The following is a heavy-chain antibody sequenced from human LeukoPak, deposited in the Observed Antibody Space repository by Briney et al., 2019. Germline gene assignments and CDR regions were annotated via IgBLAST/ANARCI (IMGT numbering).Heavy chain of an antibody. D-gene: IGHD2-8*01. CDR1: GFTLSNYW. CDR2: ISASGGNT. Sequence: GGPLRLSCAASGFTLSNYWMHWVRQAPGKGLEWVSGISASGGNTWYADSVKGRFTISRDNSKNTLYLQMNSLRAEDKAVYYCAKYVSARGPPYALAVWGQGTTVTVSS. V-gene: IGHV3-23*01. CDR3: AKYVSARGPPYALAV. J-gene: IGHJ6*02.